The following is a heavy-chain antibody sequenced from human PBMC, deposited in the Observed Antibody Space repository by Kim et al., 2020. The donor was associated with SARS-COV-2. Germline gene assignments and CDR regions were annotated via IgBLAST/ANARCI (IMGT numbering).Heavy chain of an antibody. D-gene: IGHD5-12*01. V-gene: IGHV3-30*18. CDR3: AKDRERWLHRGGGAFDI. Sequence: GGSLRLSCAASGFTFSSYGMHWVRQAPGKGLEWVAVISYDGSNKYYADSVKGRFTISRDNSKNTLYLQMNSLRAEDTAVYYCAKDRERWLHRGGGAFDIWGQGTMVTVSS. CDR2: ISYDGSNK. CDR1: GFTFSSYG. J-gene: IGHJ3*02.